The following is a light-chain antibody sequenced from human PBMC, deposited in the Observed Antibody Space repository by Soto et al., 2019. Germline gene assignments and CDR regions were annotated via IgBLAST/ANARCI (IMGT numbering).Light chain of an antibody. J-gene: IGKJ1*01. V-gene: IGKV3-20*01. Sequence: EIVLTQSPGTLSLSPGERATLSCRASQSVSSSDLAWYQQKPGQTPRLLISGTSNRATGIPDRFSGSGSGTDFTLTISRLEPEDFAVYFCQQFGNSPWTFGQGTKVDIK. CDR2: GTS. CDR3: QQFGNSPWT. CDR1: QSVSSSD.